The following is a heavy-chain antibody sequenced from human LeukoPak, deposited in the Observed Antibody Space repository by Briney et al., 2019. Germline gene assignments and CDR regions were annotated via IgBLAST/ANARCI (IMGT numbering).Heavy chain of an antibody. CDR1: GFTFSETY. J-gene: IGHJ6*03. Sequence: GGSLRLSCVASGFTFSETYMAWVRQAPGKGLEWVSYISSGGSTIYYADSVKGRFTISRDNGKNSLYLQLNSLRADDTAVYYCARIESYGSGYYHYYYMDVWGEGTTVTVSS. CDR3: ARIESYGSGYYHYYYMDV. V-gene: IGHV3-11*04. D-gene: IGHD3-10*01. CDR2: ISSGGSTI.